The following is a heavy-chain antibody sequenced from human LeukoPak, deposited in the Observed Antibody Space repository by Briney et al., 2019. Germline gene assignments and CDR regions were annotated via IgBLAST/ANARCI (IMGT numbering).Heavy chain of an antibody. CDR3: ARSTGSTMFIDY. D-gene: IGHD3-10*02. Sequence: PSETLSLTCTVSVGSISPYYWSWIRPPPGKGQEWFGYIYYSGNTDYNPSLKSRVAISVDTSKNQFSLKLSSVTAADTAVYYCARSTGSTMFIDYWGQGTLVTVSS. J-gene: IGHJ4*02. CDR2: IYYSGNT. V-gene: IGHV4-59*01. CDR1: VGSISPYY.